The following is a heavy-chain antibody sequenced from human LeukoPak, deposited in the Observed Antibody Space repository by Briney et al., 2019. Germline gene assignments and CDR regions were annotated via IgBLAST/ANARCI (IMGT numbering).Heavy chain of an antibody. CDR2: IWYDGSNK. CDR3: ARWVGAAGFDY. CDR1: GFTFSSYW. D-gene: IGHD2-15*01. J-gene: IGHJ4*02. Sequence: GGSLRLSCAASGFTFSSYWMHWVRQAPGKGLEGVAVIWYDGSNKYYADSVKGRFSISRDNSKNTLYLQMNSLRAEDTAVYYCARWVGAAGFDYWGQGTLVTVSS. V-gene: IGHV3-33*08.